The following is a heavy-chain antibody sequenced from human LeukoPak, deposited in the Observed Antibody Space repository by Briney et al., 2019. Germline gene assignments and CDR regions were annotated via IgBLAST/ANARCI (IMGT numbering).Heavy chain of an antibody. V-gene: IGHV3-23*01. CDR1: GFTFSSYA. D-gene: IGHD2-15*01. Sequence: PGGSLRLSCAASGFTFSSYAMSWVRQAPGKGLEWVSAISGSGGSTYYADSMKGRFTISRDNSKNTLYLQMNSLRAEDTAVYYCANARRAKTPSSAYYFDYWGQGTLVTVSS. CDR3: ANARRAKTPSSAYYFDY. J-gene: IGHJ4*02. CDR2: ISGSGGST.